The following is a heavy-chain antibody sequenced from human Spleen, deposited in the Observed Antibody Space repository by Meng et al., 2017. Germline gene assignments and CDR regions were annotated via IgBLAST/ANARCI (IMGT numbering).Heavy chain of an antibody. V-gene: IGHV3-21*01. CDR2: IDRSSSNI. J-gene: IGHJ6*02. D-gene: IGHD6-19*01. CDR1: GFTFSTYS. Sequence: GESLKISCAASGFTFSTYSMNWVRQAPGKGLEWVSYIDRSSSNIYYTDPVKGRFTITRDNAEKSLYLQMNSLRDEDTAVYYCTRTQQWRVGDFYYYGMDVWGQGTTVTVSS. CDR3: TRTQQWRVGDFYYYGMDV.